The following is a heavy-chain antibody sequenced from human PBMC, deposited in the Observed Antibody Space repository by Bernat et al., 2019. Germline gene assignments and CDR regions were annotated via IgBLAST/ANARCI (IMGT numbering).Heavy chain of an antibody. J-gene: IGHJ4*02. CDR2: IYYSGTT. CDR1: GGSISSGRYN. V-gene: IGHV4-39*01. CDR3: ARQDGSGSFSENFFDS. D-gene: IGHD3-10*01. Sequence: QLQLQESGPGLVKPSETLSLTCIVSGGSISSGRYNWGWIRQPPGKGLEWIASIYYSGTTYYNPSLKSRVTIHVDTSKTRFSLKLSSVTAADTAVYYCARQDGSGSFSENFFDSWGQGTLVTVS.